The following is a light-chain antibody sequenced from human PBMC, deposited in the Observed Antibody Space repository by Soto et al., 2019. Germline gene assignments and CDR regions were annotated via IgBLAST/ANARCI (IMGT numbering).Light chain of an antibody. CDR3: QQYDSIPRT. Sequence: DIVMTQSPDSLAVSLGERATINCKSSQSVLFSSNNKNYLAWYQQKPGQPPKLLIYWASTRESGVPDRLSGSGSGTDSTLTISSLQAEDVAVYYCQQYDSIPRTFGQGTKVEIK. CDR1: QSVLFSSNNKNY. CDR2: WAS. V-gene: IGKV4-1*01. J-gene: IGKJ1*01.